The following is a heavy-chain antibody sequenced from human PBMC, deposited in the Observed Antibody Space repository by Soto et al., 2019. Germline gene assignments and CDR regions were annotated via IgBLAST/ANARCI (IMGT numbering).Heavy chain of an antibody. V-gene: IGHV3-53*01. CDR3: ARDRHYDILTGYYYYGMDV. J-gene: IGHJ6*02. D-gene: IGHD3-9*01. CDR2: IYSGGST. Sequence: SLRLSCAASGFPVSSNYMSWVRQAPGKGLEWVSVIYSGGSTYYADSVKGRFTISRDNSKNTLYLQMNSLRAEDTAVYYCARDRHYDILTGYYYYGMDVWGQGTTVTVSS. CDR1: GFPVSSNY.